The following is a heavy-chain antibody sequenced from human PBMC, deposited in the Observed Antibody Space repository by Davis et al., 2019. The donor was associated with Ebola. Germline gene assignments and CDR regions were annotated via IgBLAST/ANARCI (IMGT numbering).Heavy chain of an antibody. J-gene: IGHJ6*02. CDR3: ARGQYDFWSGYYMYGMDV. V-gene: IGHV3-30-3*01. CDR1: GFTFSSYA. CDR2: ISYDGSNK. Sequence: PGGSLRLSCAASGFTFSSYAMHWVRQAPGKGLEWVAVISYDGSNKYYADSVKGRFTISRDNSKNTLYLQMNSLRAEDTAVYYCARGQYDFWSGYYMYGMDVWGQRTTVTVSS. D-gene: IGHD3-3*01.